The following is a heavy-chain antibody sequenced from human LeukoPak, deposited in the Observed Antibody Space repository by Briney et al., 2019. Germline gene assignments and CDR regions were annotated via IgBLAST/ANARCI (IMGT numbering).Heavy chain of an antibody. D-gene: IGHD3-22*01. CDR2: ISGSGGST. J-gene: IGHJ4*02. Sequence: GGSLRLSCAASGFTFSSYAMSWVRPAPGKGLEWVSAISGSGGSTYYADSVKGRFTISRDNSKNTLYLQMNSLRAEDTAVYYCAKDIGYYYDSRGFDYWGQGTLVTVSS. CDR3: AKDIGYYYDSRGFDY. V-gene: IGHV3-23*01. CDR1: GFTFSSYA.